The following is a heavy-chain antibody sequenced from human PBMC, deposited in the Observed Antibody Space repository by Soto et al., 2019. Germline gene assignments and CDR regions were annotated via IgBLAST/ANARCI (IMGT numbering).Heavy chain of an antibody. CDR2: ISGSGTST. D-gene: IGHD6-19*01. CDR1: GFTFSNFA. J-gene: IGHJ4*02. CDR3: AKDRKSGSGWYRDY. Sequence: EVQLLESGGALVQPGGSLRLSCAASGFTFSNFAMSWVRQAPGKGLEWVSAISGSGTSTYDADSVKGRFSISRDKSKNTLYLQMNSLRAEDTAVYYCAKDRKSGSGWYRDYWGQGTLVTVSS. V-gene: IGHV3-23*01.